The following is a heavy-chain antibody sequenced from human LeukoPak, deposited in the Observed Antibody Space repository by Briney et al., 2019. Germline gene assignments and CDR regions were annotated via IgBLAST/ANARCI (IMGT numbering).Heavy chain of an antibody. Sequence: ASVKVSCKASGYTFTSYDINWVRQATGQGLEWMGWMNPNSGNTGYAQKFQGRVTMTRNTSISTAYMELTSLRSEDTAVYYCAREYQLLGTVYNYFDPWGQGTLATVSS. D-gene: IGHD2-2*01. J-gene: IGHJ5*02. CDR3: AREYQLLGTVYNYFDP. CDR1: GYTFTSYD. V-gene: IGHV1-8*01. CDR2: MNPNSGNT.